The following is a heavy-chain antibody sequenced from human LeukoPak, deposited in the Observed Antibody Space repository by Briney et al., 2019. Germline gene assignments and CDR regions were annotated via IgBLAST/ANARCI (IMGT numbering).Heavy chain of an antibody. CDR2: ISSSSSYI. Sequence: GGSLRLSCAASGFTFSSYSMNWVRQAPGKGLEWVSSISSSSSYIYYADSVKGRFTISRDNAKNLLYLQMNSLRAEDMAVYYCARDSSYGSNFDHFDYWGQGTLVTVSS. J-gene: IGHJ4*02. CDR1: GFTFSSYS. V-gene: IGHV3-21*01. D-gene: IGHD4/OR15-4a*01. CDR3: ARDSSYGSNFDHFDY.